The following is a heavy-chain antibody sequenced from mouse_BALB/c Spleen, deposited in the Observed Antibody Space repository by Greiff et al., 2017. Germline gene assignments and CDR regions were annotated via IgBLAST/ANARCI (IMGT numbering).Heavy chain of an antibody. V-gene: IGHV3-2*02. CDR3: ARWNWDNYFDY. D-gene: IGHD4-1*01. Sequence: EVQGVESGPGLVKPSQSLSLTCTVTGYSITSDYAWNWIRQFPGNKLEWMGYISYSGSTSYNPSLKSRISITRDTSKNQFFLQLNSVTTEDTATYYCARWNWDNYFDYWGQGTTLTVSS. CDR2: ISYSGST. CDR1: GYSITSDYA. J-gene: IGHJ2*01.